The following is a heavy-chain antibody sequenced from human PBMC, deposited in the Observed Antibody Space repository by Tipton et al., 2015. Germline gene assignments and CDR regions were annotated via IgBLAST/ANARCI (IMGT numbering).Heavy chain of an antibody. V-gene: IGHV4-31*02. CDR2: SYYRGDT. CDR3: ARGARYFYAYSRNYYYYNGIDV. CDR1: GDSISSGGYY. J-gene: IGHJ6*02. D-gene: IGHD3-9*01. Sequence: LRLSCTVSGDSISSGGYYWSCSRQHPGKGLEWLGYSYYRGDTYYSPSLKSRVTISVDTSKSQFSLKLTSVTATDTAVYYCARGARYFYAYSRNYYYYNGIDVWGQGTTVTVSS.